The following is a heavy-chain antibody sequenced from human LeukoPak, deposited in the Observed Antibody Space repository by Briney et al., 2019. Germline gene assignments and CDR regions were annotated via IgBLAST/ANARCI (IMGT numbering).Heavy chain of an antibody. J-gene: IGHJ4*02. V-gene: IGHV4-59*01. Sequence: PSETLSLTCTVSGGSISSYYWSWLRHPPGKGLEWIGFIYYSGITDYNPSLKSRVTISVDTSKNQFSLKLSSVTAADTAVYYCARVRALSYYDSSGDLYYFQYWGQGTLVTVSS. CDR1: GGSISSYY. CDR2: IYYSGIT. D-gene: IGHD3-22*01. CDR3: ARVRALSYYDSSGDLYYFQY.